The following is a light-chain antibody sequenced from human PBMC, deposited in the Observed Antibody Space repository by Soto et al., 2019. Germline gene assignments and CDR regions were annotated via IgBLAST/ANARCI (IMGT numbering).Light chain of an antibody. Sequence: DLQMTQSPSSLSASVGDRVTITCQASQDISNYLNWYQQKPGKAPQLLIYDASNLETGVPSRFSGSGYGTDFTFTISSLQPEDIATYYCQQYDNLPITFGGGTKVEIK. CDR3: QQYDNLPIT. CDR2: DAS. J-gene: IGKJ4*01. V-gene: IGKV1-33*01. CDR1: QDISNY.